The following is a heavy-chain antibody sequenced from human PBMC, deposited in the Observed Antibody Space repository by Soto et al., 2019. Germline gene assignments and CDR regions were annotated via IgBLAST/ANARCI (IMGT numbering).Heavy chain of an antibody. CDR3: ARGHQTMIYPWVGGY. V-gene: IGHV1-18*01. J-gene: IGHJ4*02. Sequence: QVQLVQSGAEVKKPGASVKVSCKASGYTFTSYGISWVRQAPGQGLEWMGWISAYNGNTNYAQKLQGRVTMXXDXSXXTAYMELRSLRSDDTAVYYCARGHQTMIYPWVGGYWGQGTLVTVSS. CDR2: ISAYNGNT. CDR1: GYTFTSYG. D-gene: IGHD3-22*01.